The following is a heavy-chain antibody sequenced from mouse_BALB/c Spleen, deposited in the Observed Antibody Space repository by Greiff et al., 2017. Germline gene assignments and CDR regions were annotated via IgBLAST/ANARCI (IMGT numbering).Heavy chain of an antibody. J-gene: IGHJ4*01. CDR3: ARGGGYYAMDY. Sequence: QVQLQQSGAELAKPGASVKMSCKASGYTFTSYWMHWVKQRPGQGLEWIGYINPSTGYTEYNQKFKDKATLTADKSSSTAYIQLSSLTSEDSAVYYCARGGGYYAMDYWGQGTSVTVSS. CDR1: GYTFTSYW. V-gene: IGHV1-7*01. CDR2: INPSTGYT. D-gene: IGHD1-1*02.